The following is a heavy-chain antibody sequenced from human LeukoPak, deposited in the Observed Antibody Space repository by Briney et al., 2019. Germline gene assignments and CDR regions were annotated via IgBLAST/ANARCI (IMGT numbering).Heavy chain of an antibody. V-gene: IGHV3-48*03. CDR3: ARESIAVAGAPFDY. CDR2: ISSGSTI. J-gene: IGHJ4*02. Sequence: GGSLRLSCAASGFTFSSYEMNWVRQAPGKGLEWVSYISSGSTIYDADSVKGRFTISRDNAKNSLYLQMNSLRAEDTAVYYCARESIAVAGAPFDYWGQGTRVTVSS. D-gene: IGHD6-19*01. CDR1: GFTFSSYE.